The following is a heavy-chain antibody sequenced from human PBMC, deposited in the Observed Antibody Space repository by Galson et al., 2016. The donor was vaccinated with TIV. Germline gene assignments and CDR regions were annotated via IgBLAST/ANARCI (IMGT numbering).Heavy chain of an antibody. CDR3: ARSWSVVAPNWVAP. CDR2: INPDSGNT. J-gene: IGHJ5*02. D-gene: IGHD2-2*01. Sequence: SVKVSCKASGYTFTSYHINWVRQATGQGLEWMGWINPDSGNTGYVQKFQGRVTMTRNISASTVYMELSSLRSEDTAVYYCARSWSVVAPNWVAPWGQGTLVTVSS. V-gene: IGHV1-8*02. CDR1: GYTFTSYH.